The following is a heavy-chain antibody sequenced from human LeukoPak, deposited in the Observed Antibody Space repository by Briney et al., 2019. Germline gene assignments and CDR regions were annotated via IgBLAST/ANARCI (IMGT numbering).Heavy chain of an antibody. D-gene: IGHD6-19*01. J-gene: IGHJ4*02. CDR3: ARHASVDGNWPRPLDY. Sequence: KASETLSLTCTVSGGSISSSSYYWGWIRQPPGKGLEWIGSIYYSGSTYYNPSLKSRVTISVDTSKNQFSLKLSSVTAADTAVYYCARHASVDGNWPRPLDYWGQGSLVTVSS. V-gene: IGHV4-39*01. CDR2: IYYSGST. CDR1: GGSISSSSYY.